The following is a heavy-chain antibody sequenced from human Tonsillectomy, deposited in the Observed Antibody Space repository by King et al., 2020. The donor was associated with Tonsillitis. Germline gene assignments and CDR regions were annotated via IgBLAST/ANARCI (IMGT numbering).Heavy chain of an antibody. V-gene: IGHV5-51*01. CDR3: ARQPGDLRNFDS. J-gene: IGHJ4*02. CDR1: GYTFTNYW. CDR2: IYPGDSDT. Sequence: QLVQSGAEVKKPGESLKISCKGSGYTFTNYWIGWVRQMPGKGLEWMGIIYPGDSDTRYSPSFQGKVTISADNSISTAYLQWSSLNASVTAIYYCARQPGDLRNFDSWGQGAPVSVSS.